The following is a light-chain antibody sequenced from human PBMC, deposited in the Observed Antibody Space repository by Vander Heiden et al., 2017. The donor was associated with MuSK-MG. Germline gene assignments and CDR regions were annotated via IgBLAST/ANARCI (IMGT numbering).Light chain of an antibody. J-gene: IGLJ3*02. V-gene: IGLV2-23*02. Sequence: QSALTQPASVSGSPGQSITISCTGTSSDVGSYNLVSWYQQHPGEAPKRSMYEVNKRPSGVSNRVSASKSGNTAYLTISGLQAEDEAHDHCCSYAGRSTAMFGGGTKLTVL. CDR2: EVN. CDR1: SSDVGSYNL. CDR3: CSYAGRSTAM.